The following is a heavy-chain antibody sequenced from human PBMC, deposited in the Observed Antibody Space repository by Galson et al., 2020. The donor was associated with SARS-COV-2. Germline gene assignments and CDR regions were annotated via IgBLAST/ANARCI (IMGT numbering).Heavy chain of an antibody. D-gene: IGHD6-19*01. V-gene: IGHV4-34*01. CDR3: ARDMAGTNYYYGMDV. CDR1: GGSFSGYY. J-gene: IGHJ6*02. Sequence: SETLSLTCAVYGGSFSGYYWSWIRQPPGKGLEWIGEINHSGSTNYNPSLKSRVTISVDTSKNQFSLKLSSVTAADTAVYYCARDMAGTNYYYGMDVWGQGTTVTVSS. CDR2: INHSGST.